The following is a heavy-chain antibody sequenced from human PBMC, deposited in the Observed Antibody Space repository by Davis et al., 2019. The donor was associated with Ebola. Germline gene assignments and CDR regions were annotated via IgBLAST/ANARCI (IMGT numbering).Heavy chain of an antibody. J-gene: IGHJ4*02. CDR1: GGTFSSYA. Sequence: AASVKVSCKASGGTFSSYAISWVRQAPGQGLEWMGRIIPILGIANYAQKFQGRVTITADKSTSTAYMELRSLRSDDTARYYCARDVRGITGPSEYWGQGTLVTVSS. V-gene: IGHV1-69*04. CDR2: IIPILGIA. CDR3: ARDVRGITGPSEY. D-gene: IGHD1-1*01.